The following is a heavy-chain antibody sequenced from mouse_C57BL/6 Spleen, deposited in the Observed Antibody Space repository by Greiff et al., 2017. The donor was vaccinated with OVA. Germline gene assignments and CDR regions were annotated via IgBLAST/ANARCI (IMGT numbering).Heavy chain of an antibody. Sequence: QVQLQQSGAELVRPGSSVKLSCKASGYTFTSYWMHWVKQRPIQGLEWIGNIEPSDSETHYNQKFKDKATLTVDKSSSTAYMQLSSLTSEDSAVYYCARSAVIYYYGSLYFDYWGQGTTLTVSS. CDR3: ARSAVIYYYGSLYFDY. CDR1: GYTFTSYW. CDR2: IEPSDSET. J-gene: IGHJ2*01. V-gene: IGHV1-52*01. D-gene: IGHD1-1*01.